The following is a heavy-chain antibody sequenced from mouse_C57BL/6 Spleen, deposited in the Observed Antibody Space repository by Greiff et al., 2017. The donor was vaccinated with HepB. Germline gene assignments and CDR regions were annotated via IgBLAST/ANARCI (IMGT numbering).Heavy chain of an antibody. Sequence: DVHLVESGGDLVKPGGSLKLSCAASGFTFSSYGMSWVRQTPDKRLEWVATISSGGSYTYYPDSVKGRFTISRDNAKNTLYLQMSSLKSEDTAMYYCARHCGRGYDGNYYAMDYWGQGTSVTVSS. J-gene: IGHJ4*01. CDR1: GFTFSSYG. V-gene: IGHV5-6*01. CDR2: ISSGGSYT. CDR3: ARHCGRGYDGNYYAMDY. D-gene: IGHD2-2*01.